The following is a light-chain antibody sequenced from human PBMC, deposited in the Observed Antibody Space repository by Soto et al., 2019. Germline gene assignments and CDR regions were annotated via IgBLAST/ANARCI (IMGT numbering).Light chain of an antibody. V-gene: IGKV3-15*01. Sequence: EIAMTQSPATLSLSPGERAALSCRDSQSINSELAWYQQKPGQPPRLLIYGASTRATGVPARFTGSESGSEFTLTISGLQSEDCAVYYCQQGHNWPLTFGQGTRLEI. CDR2: GAS. J-gene: IGKJ2*01. CDR3: QQGHNWPLT. CDR1: QSINSE.